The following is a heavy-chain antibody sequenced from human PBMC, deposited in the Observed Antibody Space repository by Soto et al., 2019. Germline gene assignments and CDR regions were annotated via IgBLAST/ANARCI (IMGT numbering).Heavy chain of an antibody. J-gene: IGHJ6*02. CDR2: IERDDDDK. Sequence: SGPTLVNPTETLTLTCTFSGFSLTSPGMCVSWIRQPPGKALEWLALIERDDDDKYYSTSLKTRLTISKDTRKNQVVLTMANMDPADTGTYYCARSITGPRRFNGIDVSGQGTTVTVYS. CDR1: GFSLTSPGMC. D-gene: IGHD1-20*01. CDR3: ARSITGPRRFNGIDV. V-gene: IGHV2-70*13.